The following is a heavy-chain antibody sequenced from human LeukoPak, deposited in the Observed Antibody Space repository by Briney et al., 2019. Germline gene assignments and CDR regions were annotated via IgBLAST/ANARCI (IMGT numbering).Heavy chain of an antibody. Sequence: SETLSLTCAVYGGSFSGYYWSWIRQPPGKGLEWIGEINHSGSTNYNPSLKSRVTIAVDTSKTQFSLKLRSVTAADTAVYYCARGPGYCSGGSCYLSYYYYYYMDVWGKGTTVTVSS. CDR2: INHSGST. D-gene: IGHD2-15*01. CDR1: GGSFSGYY. CDR3: ARGPGYCSGGSCYLSYYYYYYMDV. J-gene: IGHJ6*03. V-gene: IGHV4-34*01.